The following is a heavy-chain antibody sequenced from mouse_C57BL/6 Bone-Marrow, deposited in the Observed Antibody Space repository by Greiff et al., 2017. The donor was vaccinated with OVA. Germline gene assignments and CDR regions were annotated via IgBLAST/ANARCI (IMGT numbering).Heavy chain of an antibody. Sequence: QVQLKQPGAELVRPGTSVKLSCKASGYTFTSYWMHWVKQRPGQGLEWIGVIDPSDSYTNYNQKFKGKATLTVDKSSSTAYMQLSSLTSEDSAVYYCARWAYGSLYYFDYWGQGTTLTVSS. CDR2: IDPSDSYT. D-gene: IGHD1-1*01. J-gene: IGHJ2*01. CDR1: GYTFTSYW. CDR3: ARWAYGSLYYFDY. V-gene: IGHV1-59*01.